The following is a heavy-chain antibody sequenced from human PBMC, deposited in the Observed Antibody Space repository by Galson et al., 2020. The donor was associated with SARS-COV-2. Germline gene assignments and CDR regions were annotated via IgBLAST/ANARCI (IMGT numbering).Heavy chain of an antibody. D-gene: IGHD2-8*01. V-gene: IGHV3-21*06. CDR2: IGSRDSYI. Sequence: GGSLRLSCAVSGFTFSAYTMNWVRQAPGKGPEWVASIGSRDSYIYYADSVRGRFTISRDNAKNSLSLQMDSLRVEDTAVYYCARTLSPVCTDGICFSHYWGQGTLVTVSS. J-gene: IGHJ4*02. CDR3: ARTLSPVCTDGICFSHY. CDR1: GFTFSAYT.